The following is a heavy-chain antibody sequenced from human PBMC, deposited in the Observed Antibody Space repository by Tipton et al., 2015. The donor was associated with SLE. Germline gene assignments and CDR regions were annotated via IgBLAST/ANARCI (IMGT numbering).Heavy chain of an antibody. CDR3: ARGNLFQYALDV. Sequence: TLSLTCAVSGGSISSGGYSWSWIRQPPGKGLEWIGYIYHSGSTYYNPSLKSRVTISVDRSKNQFSLKLSSVTAADTAVYYCARGNLFQYALDVWGQGTTVTVS. J-gene: IGHJ6*02. D-gene: IGHD1-14*01. V-gene: IGHV4-30-2*01. CDR2: IYHSGST. CDR1: GGSISSGGYS.